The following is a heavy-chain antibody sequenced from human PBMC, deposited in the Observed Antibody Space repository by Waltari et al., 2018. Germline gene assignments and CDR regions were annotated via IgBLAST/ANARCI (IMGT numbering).Heavy chain of an antibody. Sequence: QLQLQESGPGLVKPSETLSLTCTVSGGSISSSNFYWGWIRQTPGKGLEWIGNIYYGGGSYYSGLTYYNPSLNSRVTVSGDTSKSQFSLELSSVTAADTAVYYCARHWKKSGYRFDPWSQGTLVTVSS. V-gene: IGHV4-39*01. CDR2: IYYGGGSYYSGLT. CDR3: ARHWKKSGYRFDP. D-gene: IGHD5-12*01. J-gene: IGHJ5*02. CDR1: GGSISSSNFY.